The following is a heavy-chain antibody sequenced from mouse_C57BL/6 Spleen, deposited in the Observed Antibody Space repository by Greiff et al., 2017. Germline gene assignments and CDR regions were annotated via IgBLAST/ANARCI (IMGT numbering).Heavy chain of an antibody. CDR3: TRWGTTVSYFDY. CDR2: IDPETGGT. J-gene: IGHJ2*01. D-gene: IGHD1-1*01. V-gene: IGHV1-15*01. Sequence: VQLQQSGAELVRPGASVTLSCKASGYTFTDYEMHWVKQTSVHGLEWIGAIDPETGGTAYNQKFKGKAILTADKSSSTAYMELRSLTSEDSAVYYCTRWGTTVSYFDYWGQGTTLTVSS. CDR1: GYTFTDYE.